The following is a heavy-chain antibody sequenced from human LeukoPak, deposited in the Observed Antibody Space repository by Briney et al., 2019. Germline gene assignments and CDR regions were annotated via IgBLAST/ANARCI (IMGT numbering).Heavy chain of an antibody. CDR3: ARMYYYDSSGYYRRDFDY. V-gene: IGHV4-30-4*01. Sequence: PSETLSLTCAVYGGSFSGYYWSWIRQPPGKGLEWIGYIYYSGSTYYNPSLKSRVTISVDTSKNQFSLKLSSVTAADTAVYYCARMYYYDSSGYYRRDFDYWGQGTLVTVSS. CDR2: IYYSGST. D-gene: IGHD3-22*01. CDR1: GGSFSGYY. J-gene: IGHJ4*02.